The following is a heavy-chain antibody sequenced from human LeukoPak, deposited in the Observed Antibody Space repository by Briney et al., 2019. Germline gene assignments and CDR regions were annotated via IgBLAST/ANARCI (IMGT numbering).Heavy chain of an antibody. J-gene: IGHJ5*02. CDR3: ARDYGTYIVVVVAATPLQNWFDP. Sequence: GASVKVSCKASGYTFTGYYMHWVRQAPGQGLEWMGWINPNSGGTNYAQKFQGRVTMTRDTSISTAYMELSRLRSDDTAVYYCARDYGTYIVVVVAATPLQNWFDPWGQGTLVTVSS. CDR1: GYTFTGYY. D-gene: IGHD2-15*01. V-gene: IGHV1-2*02. CDR2: INPNSGGT.